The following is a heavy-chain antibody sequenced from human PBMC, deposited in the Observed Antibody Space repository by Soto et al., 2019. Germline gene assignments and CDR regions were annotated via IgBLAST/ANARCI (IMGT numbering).Heavy chain of an antibody. D-gene: IGHD2-2*01. V-gene: IGHV1-69*01. CDR2: IIPIFGTA. CDR1: GGTFSSYA. CDR3: ASGAADIVVVPPAMGYYYYGMDV. J-gene: IGHJ6*02. Sequence: QVQLVQSGAEVKKPGSSVKVSCKASGGTFSSYAISWVRQAPGQGLEWMGGIIPIFGTANYAQKFQGRVTITADESTSTAYMELSSLRSEDTAVYYCASGAADIVVVPPAMGYYYYGMDVWGQGTTVTVSS.